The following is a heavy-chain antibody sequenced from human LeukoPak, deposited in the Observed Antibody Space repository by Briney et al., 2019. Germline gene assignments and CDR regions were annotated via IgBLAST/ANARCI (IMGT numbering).Heavy chain of an antibody. CDR3: ARVGGCSSGGCYSGVYYYYYMDV. Sequence: ASVKVSCKASGYTFTRYGFSWVRQAPAQGLEWMGWISAYNGNTNYVQKLQGRVTMTKDTSTRTAYMELRSLRSDDTAVYYWARVGGCSSGGCYSGVYYYYYMDVWGKGTTVTVSS. V-gene: IGHV1-18*01. CDR1: GYTFTRYG. CDR2: ISAYNGNT. J-gene: IGHJ6*03. D-gene: IGHD2-15*01.